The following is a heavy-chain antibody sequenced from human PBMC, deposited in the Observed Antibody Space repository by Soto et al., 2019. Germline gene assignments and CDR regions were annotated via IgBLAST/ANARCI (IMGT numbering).Heavy chain of an antibody. V-gene: IGHV1-8*01. J-gene: IGHJ5*02. CDR2: MNPNSGNT. CDR3: ARERSAAGTGWVDP. CDR1: GYTFTSYD. Sequence: QVQLVQSGAEVKKPGASVKVSCKASGYTFTSYDINWVRQATGQGLEWMGWMNPNSGNTGYAQKFQGRVTMTRNTSISTAYMELTSLRSEDTAVYYCARERSAAGTGWVDPWGQGTLVTVSS. D-gene: IGHD6-13*01.